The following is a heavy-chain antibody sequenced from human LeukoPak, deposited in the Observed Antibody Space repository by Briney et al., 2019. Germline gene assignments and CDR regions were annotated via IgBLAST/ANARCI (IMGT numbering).Heavy chain of an antibody. CDR1: GFTFDDYT. CDR3: AKEEAARYGMDV. J-gene: IGHJ6*02. V-gene: IGHV3-43*01. D-gene: IGHD6-6*01. Sequence: GGSLRLSCAASGFTFDDYTMHWVRQAPGKGLEWVSLISWDGGSTYYADSVKGRFTISRDNSKNSLYLQMNSLRTGDTALYYCAKEEAARYGMDVWGQGTTVTVSS. CDR2: ISWDGGST.